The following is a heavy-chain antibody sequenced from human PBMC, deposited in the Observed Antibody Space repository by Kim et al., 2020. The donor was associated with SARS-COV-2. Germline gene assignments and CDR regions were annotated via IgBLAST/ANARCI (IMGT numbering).Heavy chain of an antibody. D-gene: IGHD4-17*01. J-gene: IGHJ4*02. CDR2: IYYSGST. V-gene: IGHV4-39*01. CDR1: GGSISSSSYY. CDR3: ARRGPMTTVYY. Sequence: SETLSLTCTVSGGSISSSSYYWGWIRQPPGKGLEWIGSIYYSGSTYYNPSLKSRVTISVDTSKNQFSLKLSSVTAADTAVYYCARRGPMTTVYYWGQGTLVTVSS.